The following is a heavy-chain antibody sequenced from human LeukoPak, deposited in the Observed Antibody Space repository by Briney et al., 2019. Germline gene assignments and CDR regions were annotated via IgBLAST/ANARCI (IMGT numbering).Heavy chain of an antibody. CDR1: GYTFTNYE. Sequence: ASVKVSCKASGYTFTNYEINWVRQATGQGLEWMGWMNPNNGNTGYAQKFQGRVTITRDTSINTAYMELSSLRSEDTAVYYCARRARDCSRTSCFNYYYYTDVWGKGTTVTVSS. CDR2: MNPNNGNT. V-gene: IGHV1-8*03. J-gene: IGHJ6*03. D-gene: IGHD2-2*01. CDR3: ARRARDCSRTSCFNYYYYTDV.